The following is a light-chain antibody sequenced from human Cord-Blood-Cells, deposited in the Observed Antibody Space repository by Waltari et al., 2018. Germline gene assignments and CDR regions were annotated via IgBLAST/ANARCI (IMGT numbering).Light chain of an antibody. CDR3: CSYAGSITYV. J-gene: IGLJ1*01. CDR1: SSQVGRSHL. V-gene: IGLV2-23*02. Sequence: QSALTPPASVSGSRGPSTTIPCTGTSSQVGRSHLVSWYQQHPGKAPKLMIYDVSKRPSGVSNRFSGSKSGNTASLTISGLQAEDEADYYCCSYAGSITYVFGTGTKVTVL. CDR2: DVS.